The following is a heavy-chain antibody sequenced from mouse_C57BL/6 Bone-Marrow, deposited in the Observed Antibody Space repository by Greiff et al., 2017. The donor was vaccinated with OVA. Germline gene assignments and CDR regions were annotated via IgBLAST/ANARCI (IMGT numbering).Heavy chain of an antibody. Sequence: QVQLQQPGAELVRPGTSVKLSCKASGYTFTNYWMHWVKQRPGQGLEWIGVIAPSDSYINYNQKFKGRATLTVDKSSSTAYMHLSSLTAEDSAVYYCANYGSRLYVDYWGRGNSLTVSS. D-gene: IGHD1-1*01. V-gene: IGHV1-59*01. J-gene: IGHJ2*02. CDR2: IAPSDSYI. CDR3: ANYGSRLYVDY. CDR1: GYTFTNYW.